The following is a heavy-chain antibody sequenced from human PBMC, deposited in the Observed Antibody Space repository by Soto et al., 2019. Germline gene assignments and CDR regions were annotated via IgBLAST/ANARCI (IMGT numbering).Heavy chain of an antibody. CDR1: GFTFSTYW. CDR2: ISNDGSSA. Sequence: PGGSLRLPCAASGFTFSTYWMEWVRQAPGEGLVWVSQISNDGSSANYADSVKGRFTVSRDNAKNTLYLQMTSLRADDTAVYYCARDRGRLFNLWGQGTLVTVSS. D-gene: IGHD6-25*01. J-gene: IGHJ3*01. V-gene: IGHV3-74*01. CDR3: ARDRGRLFNL.